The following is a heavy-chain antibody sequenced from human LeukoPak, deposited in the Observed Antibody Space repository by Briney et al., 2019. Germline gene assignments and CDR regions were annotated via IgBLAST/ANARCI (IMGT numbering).Heavy chain of an antibody. Sequence: HGESLKISCKGSGYSFTSYWIGWVRQMPGKGLECMGITYPGDSDTRYSPSFQGQVTISADKSISTAYLQWSSLKASDTAMYYCARREGDYYGSGSYYEPWGQGTLVTVSS. D-gene: IGHD3-10*01. CDR2: TYPGDSDT. CDR3: ARREGDYYGSGSYYEP. V-gene: IGHV5-51*01. CDR1: GYSFTSYW. J-gene: IGHJ5*02.